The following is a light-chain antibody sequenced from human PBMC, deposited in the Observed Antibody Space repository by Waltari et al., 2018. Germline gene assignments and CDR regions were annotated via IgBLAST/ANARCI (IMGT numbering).Light chain of an antibody. CDR1: QSVLYSSDNKNY. V-gene: IGKV4-1*01. J-gene: IGKJ1*01. CDR3: QQYYTTPRT. CDR2: WAS. Sequence: DIVLTQSPDSLAVSLGERATIHFKYKQSVLYSSDNKNYLAWYQQKPGQPPKLLIFWASNRKSGVPDRFSGSGSGTDFTLTISSLQAEDVAVYYCQQYYTTPRTFGQGTKVEIK.